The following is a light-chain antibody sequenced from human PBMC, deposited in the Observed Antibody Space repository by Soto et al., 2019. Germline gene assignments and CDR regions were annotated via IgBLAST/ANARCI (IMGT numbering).Light chain of an antibody. V-gene: IGLV2-14*01. CDR2: DVS. J-gene: IGLJ2*01. CDR3: SSYTGSSTPYVV. Sequence: QSALTQPASVSGSPGQSITISCTGTSSDVDGYKYVSWYQQHPGKAPKLMIYDVSNRPLGVSNRFSGSKSGNTASLTISGLHAVDEAEYYCSSYTGSSTPYVVFGGGTKLTVL. CDR1: SSDVDGYKY.